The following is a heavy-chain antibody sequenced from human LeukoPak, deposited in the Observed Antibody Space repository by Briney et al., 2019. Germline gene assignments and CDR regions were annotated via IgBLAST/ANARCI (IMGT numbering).Heavy chain of an antibody. CDR2: ISAYNGNT. J-gene: IGHJ4*02. Sequence: GASVKVSCKASGYTFSNYIISWVRQAPGQGLEWMGCISAYNGNTNYAQKPQGRVTMTTDTYTSTAYMELRSLRSDDTAVYYCARDRSSSDYWGQGTLVTVSS. CDR1: GYTFSNYI. V-gene: IGHV1-18*04. D-gene: IGHD3-10*01. CDR3: ARDRSSSDY.